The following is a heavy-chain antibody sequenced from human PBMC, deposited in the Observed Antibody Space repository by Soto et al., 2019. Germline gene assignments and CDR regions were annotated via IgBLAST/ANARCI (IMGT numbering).Heavy chain of an antibody. CDR1: GFTFSSYG. V-gene: IGHV3-30*18. CDR3: AKRGDYGWYFDL. Sequence: QVQLVESGGGVVQPGRSLRLSCAASGFTFSSYGMHWVRQAPGKGLEWVAVISYDGSNKYYADSVKGRVTISRDNSKNTLYLQMNSLRAEDTAVYYCAKRGDYGWYFDLWGRGTLVTVSS. J-gene: IGHJ2*01. CDR2: ISYDGSNK. D-gene: IGHD4-17*01.